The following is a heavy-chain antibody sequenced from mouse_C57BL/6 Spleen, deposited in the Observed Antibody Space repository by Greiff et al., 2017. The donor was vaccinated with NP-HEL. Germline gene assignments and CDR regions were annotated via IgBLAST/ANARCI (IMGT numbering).Heavy chain of an antibody. J-gene: IGHJ1*03. Sequence: EVQRVESGTVLARPGASVKMSCKTSGYTFTSYWMHWVKQRPGQGLEWIGAIYPGNSDTSYNQKFKGKAKLTAVTSASTAYMELSSLTNEDSAVYYCTKDVVAPTPFDVWGTGTTVTVSS. CDR1: GYTFTSYW. V-gene: IGHV1-5*01. CDR3: TKDVVAPTPFDV. CDR2: IYPGNSDT. D-gene: IGHD1-1*01.